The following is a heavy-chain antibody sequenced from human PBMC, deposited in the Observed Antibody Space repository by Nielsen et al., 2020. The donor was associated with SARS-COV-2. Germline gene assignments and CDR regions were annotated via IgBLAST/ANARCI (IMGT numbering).Heavy chain of an antibody. D-gene: IGHD2-15*01. CDR2: IYYSGST. V-gene: IGHV4-31*03. CDR3: ARDSVAATGQIYFYGFDV. Sequence: LRLSCTVSGGSISSGGYYWTWIRQHPGKGLECIGYIYYSGSTYYNPSLKSRVTISVDTSKNQFSLKLSSVTAADTAVYYCARDSVAATGQIYFYGFDVWGQGTTVTVSS. CDR1: GGSISSGGYY. J-gene: IGHJ6*02.